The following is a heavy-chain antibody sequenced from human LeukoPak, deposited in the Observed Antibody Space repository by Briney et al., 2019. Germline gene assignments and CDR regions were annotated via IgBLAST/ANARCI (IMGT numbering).Heavy chain of an antibody. CDR3: ARESSSTSCPFDY. D-gene: IGHD2-2*01. Sequence: SVKVSCKASGGTFSSYAISWVRQAPGQGLEWMGGIIPIFGTANYVQKFQGRVTITADESTSTAYMELSSLRSEDTAVYYCARESSSTSCPFDYWGQGTLVTVSS. J-gene: IGHJ4*02. CDR1: GGTFSSYA. V-gene: IGHV1-69*13. CDR2: IIPIFGTA.